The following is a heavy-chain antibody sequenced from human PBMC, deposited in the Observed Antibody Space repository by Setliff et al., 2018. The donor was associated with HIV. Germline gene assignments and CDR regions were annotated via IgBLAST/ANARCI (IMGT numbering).Heavy chain of an antibody. V-gene: IGHV1-58*02. CDR2: LVVGSGNT. Sequence: GASVKVSCKASGFTFTSSAMQWVRQARGQRLEWIGWLVVGSGNTSYAQKFQARVTITMDMSTSTAYKELSSLRSEDTAVYYCAASKYYYDSSGSADDAFDIWGQGTMVTVSS. J-gene: IGHJ3*02. CDR1: GFTFTSSA. CDR3: AASKYYYDSSGSADDAFDI. D-gene: IGHD3-22*01.